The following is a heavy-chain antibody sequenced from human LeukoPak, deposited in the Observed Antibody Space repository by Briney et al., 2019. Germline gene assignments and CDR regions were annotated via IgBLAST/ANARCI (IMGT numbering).Heavy chain of an antibody. D-gene: IGHD6-13*01. CDR2: FDPEDGET. J-gene: IGHJ5*02. V-gene: IGHV1-24*01. CDR3: ATRGSSSWYYWFDP. CDR1: GYTLTELS. Sequence: ASVKVSCKVSGYTLTELSMHWVRQAPGKGLEWMGGFDPEDGETIYAQKFQGRVTMTEDTSTDTAYMELSSLRSEDTAVYYCATRGSSSWYYWFDPWGQGTLVTVSS.